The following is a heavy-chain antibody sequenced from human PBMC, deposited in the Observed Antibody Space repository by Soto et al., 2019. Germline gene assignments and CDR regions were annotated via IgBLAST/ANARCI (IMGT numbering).Heavy chain of an antibody. CDR2: IKQDGSEK. CDR3: ARDLGNYPFDY. D-gene: IGHD1-7*01. CDR1: GFTFSSYW. V-gene: IGHV3-7*01. J-gene: IGHJ4*02. Sequence: GGSLRLSCAAPGFTFSSYWMSWVRQAPGKGLEWVANIKQDGSEKYYVDSVKGRFTISRDNAKNSLYLQMNSLRAEDTAVYYCARDLGNYPFDYWGQGTLVTVSS.